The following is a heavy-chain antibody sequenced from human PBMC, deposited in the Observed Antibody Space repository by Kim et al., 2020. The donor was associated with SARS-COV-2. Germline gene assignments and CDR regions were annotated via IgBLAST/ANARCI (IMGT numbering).Heavy chain of an antibody. CDR3: ARVNCGGDCPYYYYGMDV. J-gene: IGHJ6*02. CDR1: GDSVSSNSAA. V-gene: IGHV6-1*01. Sequence: SQTLSLTCAISGDSVSSNSAAWNWIRQSPSRGLEWLGRTYYRSKWYNDYAVSVKSRITTKPDTSKNQFSLQLNSVTPEDTAVYYCARVNCGGDCPYYYYGMDVWGQGTTVTVSS. CDR2: TYYRSKWYN. D-gene: IGHD2-21*02.